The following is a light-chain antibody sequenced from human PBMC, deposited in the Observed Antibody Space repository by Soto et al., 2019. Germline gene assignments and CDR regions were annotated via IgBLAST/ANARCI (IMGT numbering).Light chain of an antibody. CDR2: DVS. CDR3: CSYAGSYTLV. CDR1: SSDVGGYNY. J-gene: IGLJ2*01. Sequence: QSALTQPRSVSGSPGQSVTISCSGTSSDVGGYNYVSWYQLHPGKAPKLMIYDVSERPSGVPDRFSGSKSGNPASLTISGLQAEDEADYHCCSYAGSYTLVFGGGTKLTVL. V-gene: IGLV2-11*01.